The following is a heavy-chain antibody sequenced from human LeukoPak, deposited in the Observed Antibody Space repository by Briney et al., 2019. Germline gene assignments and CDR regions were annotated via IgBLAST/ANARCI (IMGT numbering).Heavy chain of an antibody. CDR2: INQDGSEK. D-gene: IGHD3-10*01. J-gene: IGHJ5*02. Sequence: GGSLRLSCATSGFTFSMYWMSWVRQVPGKGLEWVANINQDGSEKYYVDSVKGRFTISRDNAKNSLYLQMKSLRAEDTAVYYCAGRWWFGLRENWFDPWGQGTLVTVSS. CDR3: AGRWWFGLRENWFDP. V-gene: IGHV3-7*01. CDR1: GFTFSMYW.